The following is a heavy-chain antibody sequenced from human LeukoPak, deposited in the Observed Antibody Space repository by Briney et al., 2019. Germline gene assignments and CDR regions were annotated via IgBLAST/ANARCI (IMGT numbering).Heavy chain of an antibody. CDR3: ARADLSRGDDYDYVWGSDSRSQVGWFDP. CDR1: NGSISTYY. J-gene: IGHJ5*02. CDR2: IYYSGTT. Sequence: PSETLSLTCTLANGSISTYYWSWIRQPPGKGLEWIGYIYYSGTTNYNPSLKSRVTISVDTSKNQFSLKLSSVTAADTAVYYCARADLSRGDDYDYVWGSDSRSQVGWFDPWGQGTLVTVSS. V-gene: IGHV4-59*01. D-gene: IGHD3-16*01.